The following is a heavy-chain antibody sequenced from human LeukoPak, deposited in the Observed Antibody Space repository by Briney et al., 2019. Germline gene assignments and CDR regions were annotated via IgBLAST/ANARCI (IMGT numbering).Heavy chain of an antibody. CDR1: GGSISSYY. V-gene: IGHV4-4*09. CDR3: ARHVRDGLWSGYASYYYYYMDV. J-gene: IGHJ6*03. CDR2: IYTSGRS. Sequence: SETLSLTCTVSGGSISSYYWSWIRQPPGKGLEGIGYIYTSGRSKYNPSLKSRVTISVDSSKNQFSLKLSSVTAADTAVYYCARHVRDGLWSGYASYYYYYMDVWGKGTTVTVSS. D-gene: IGHD3-3*01.